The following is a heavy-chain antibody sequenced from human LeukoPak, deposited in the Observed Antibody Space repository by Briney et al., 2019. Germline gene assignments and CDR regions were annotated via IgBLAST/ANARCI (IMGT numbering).Heavy chain of an antibody. CDR2: ISGSGGST. CDR3: AKDRAYYSDSSGYYLVRAYDY. V-gene: IGHV3-23*01. Sequence: GGSLRLSCAASGFTFSTHGMHWVRQAPGKGLEWVSGISGSGGSTFYADSVKGRFTISRDNSKNTLYLQMNSLRAEDTAVYYCAKDRAYYSDSSGYYLVRAYDYWGQGTLVTVSS. J-gene: IGHJ4*02. D-gene: IGHD3-22*01. CDR1: GFTFSTHG.